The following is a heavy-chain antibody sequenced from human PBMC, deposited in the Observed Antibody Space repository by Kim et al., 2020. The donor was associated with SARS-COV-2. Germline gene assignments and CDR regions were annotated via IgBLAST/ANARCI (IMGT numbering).Heavy chain of an antibody. Sequence: GGSLRLSCAASGFTFSSYAMSWVRQAPGKGLEWVSAISGSGGSTYYADSVKGRFTISRDNSKNTLYLQMNSLRAEDTAVYYCAKDWWEAAAGRPGDDYYYYYGMDVWGQGTTVTVSS. CDR2: ISGSGGST. CDR3: AKDWWEAAAGRPGDDYYYYYGMDV. D-gene: IGHD6-13*01. V-gene: IGHV3-23*01. CDR1: GFTFSSYA. J-gene: IGHJ6*02.